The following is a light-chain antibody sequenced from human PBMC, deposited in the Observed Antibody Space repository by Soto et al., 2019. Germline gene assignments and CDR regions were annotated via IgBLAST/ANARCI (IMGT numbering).Light chain of an antibody. CDR3: SSYTSSSTLV. CDR1: GSDVGLFNY. CDR2: EVS. J-gene: IGLJ1*01. Sequence: QSALTQPASVSGSPGQSITISCTGTGSDVGLFNYVSWYQQHPGKAPKLMIYEVSNRPSGVSNRFSASKSGNTASLTISGLQAEDEADYYCSSYTSSSTLVFGAGTKLTVL. V-gene: IGLV2-14*01.